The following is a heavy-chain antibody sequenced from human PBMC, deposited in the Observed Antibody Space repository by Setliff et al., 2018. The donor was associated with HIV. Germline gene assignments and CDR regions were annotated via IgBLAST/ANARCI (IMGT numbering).Heavy chain of an antibody. CDR3: ARAAVAGYYGMDV. Sequence: ASVKVSCKASGYNFTDYDINWGRQATGQGLEWMGWMNPNNGNTGYAEKFQGRVTMTRDTSISTAYMELSRLRSDDTVVYYCARAAVAGYYGMDVWGQGTTVTVSS. CDR2: MNPNNGNT. D-gene: IGHD6-19*01. J-gene: IGHJ6*02. V-gene: IGHV1-8*02. CDR1: GYNFTDYD.